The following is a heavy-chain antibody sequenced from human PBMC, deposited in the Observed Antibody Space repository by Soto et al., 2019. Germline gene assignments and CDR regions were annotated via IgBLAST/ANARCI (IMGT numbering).Heavy chain of an antibody. CDR2: INPSGGST. V-gene: IGHV1-46*01. CDR1: GYTFTSYY. CDR3: ARRGRPAADPFICDY. Sequence: ASVKVSCKASGYTFTSYYMHWVRQAPGQGLEWMGIINPSGGSTSYAQKFQGRVTMTRDTSTSTVYMELSSLRSEDTAVYYCARRGRPAADPFICDYGGQGPRVPVPS. D-gene: IGHD6-13*01. J-gene: IGHJ4*02.